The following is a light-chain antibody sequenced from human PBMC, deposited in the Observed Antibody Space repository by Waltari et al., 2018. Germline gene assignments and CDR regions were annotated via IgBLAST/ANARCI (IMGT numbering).Light chain of an antibody. CDR3: QQYNNWLIT. Sequence: EIVMTQSPATLSVSPGERATLSCRASQSVSSSLAWFQQKPGQAPSLLIYGASPRATGIPARFSGRGSGTEFTLTISSLQSEDFAVYYCQQYNNWLITFGQGTRLEIK. J-gene: IGKJ5*01. CDR1: QSVSSS. V-gene: IGKV3-15*01. CDR2: GAS.